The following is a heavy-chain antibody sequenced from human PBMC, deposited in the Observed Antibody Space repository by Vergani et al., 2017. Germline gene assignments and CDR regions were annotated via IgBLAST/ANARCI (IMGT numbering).Heavy chain of an antibody. CDR3: ARAGVGATRGYCFDY. D-gene: IGHD1-26*01. CDR1: GFTFSSYS. V-gene: IGHV3-48*02. J-gene: IGHJ4*02. Sequence: EVQLVESGGGLVQPGGSLRLSCAASGFTFSSYSMNWVRQAPGKGLEWVSYISSSSSTIYYADSVKGRFTISRDNAKNSLYLQMNSLRDEEPAVYYCARAGVGATRGYCFDYWGQGTLVTVSS. CDR2: ISSSSSTI.